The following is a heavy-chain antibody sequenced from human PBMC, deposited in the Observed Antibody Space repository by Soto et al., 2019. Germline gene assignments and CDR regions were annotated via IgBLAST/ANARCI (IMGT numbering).Heavy chain of an antibody. V-gene: IGHV4-34*01. CDR1: GGSFSGYY. CDR3: ASPNIYCGGDCYYFDY. D-gene: IGHD2-21*02. CDR2: INHSGST. Sequence: QVQLQQWGAGLLKPSETLSLTCAVYGGSFSGYYWSWIRQPPGKGLEWIGEINHSGSTNYNPSLKSRVTISVDTSKNQFSLKLSSVTAADTAVYYCASPNIYCGGDCYYFDYWGQGTLDTVSS. J-gene: IGHJ4*02.